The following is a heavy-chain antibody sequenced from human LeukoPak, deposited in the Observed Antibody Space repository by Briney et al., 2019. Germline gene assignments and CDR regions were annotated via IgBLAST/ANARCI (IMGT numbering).Heavy chain of an antibody. CDR2: ISYDGSNI. D-gene: IGHD3-10*01. Sequence: TGGSLRLSCETSGFTFSSYGMHWVRQAPGKGLEWVAVISYDGSNIYYGDSVKGRSTISRDTSKNTLYLQMNSLRAEDTAVYYCAKVIWFGESITSFDYWGQGTLVTVSS. J-gene: IGHJ4*02. CDR3: AKVIWFGESITSFDY. V-gene: IGHV3-30*18. CDR1: GFTFSSYG.